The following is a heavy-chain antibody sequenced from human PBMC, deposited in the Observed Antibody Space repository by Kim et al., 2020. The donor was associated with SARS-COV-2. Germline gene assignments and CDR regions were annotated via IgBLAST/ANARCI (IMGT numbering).Heavy chain of an antibody. Sequence: DSVKGRFTISRDNAKNSLYRQMNSLRDEDTAVYYCAALEQIGSGWFPHEHWGQGTLVTVSS. CDR3: AALEQIGSGWFPHEH. J-gene: IGHJ1*01. V-gene: IGHV3-48*02. D-gene: IGHD6-19*01.